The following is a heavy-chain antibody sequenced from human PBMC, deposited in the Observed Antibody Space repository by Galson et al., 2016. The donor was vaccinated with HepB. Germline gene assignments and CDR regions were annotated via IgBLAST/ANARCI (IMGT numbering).Heavy chain of an antibody. V-gene: IGHV4-61*02. J-gene: IGHJ4*02. CDR3: ARTRGYSPLDY. Sequence: TLSLTCTVSGDSITSGSFYLTWIRQPAGKGLEWIGRIHTSGSNDHNPSLNSRVAMSIDTSKNHFSLRLTSVTAADTALYYCARTRGYSPLDYWGQGILVTVSS. CDR1: GDSITSGSFY. CDR2: IHTSGSN. D-gene: IGHD5-12*01.